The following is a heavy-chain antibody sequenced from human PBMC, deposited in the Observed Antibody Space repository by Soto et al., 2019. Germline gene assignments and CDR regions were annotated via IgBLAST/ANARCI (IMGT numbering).Heavy chain of an antibody. J-gene: IGHJ6*02. Sequence: QVQLQESGPGLVKPSQTLSLTCTVSGGSISSGGYYWSWIRQPPGKGLEWIGYIYYSGSTYYNPSLQSRVTISVDTSKNQFSLKLSSVTAADTAVYYCARGGSIAANRMDVWGQGTTVTVSS. V-gene: IGHV4-31*03. CDR3: ARGGSIAANRMDV. CDR2: IYYSGST. D-gene: IGHD6-6*01. CDR1: GGSISSGGYY.